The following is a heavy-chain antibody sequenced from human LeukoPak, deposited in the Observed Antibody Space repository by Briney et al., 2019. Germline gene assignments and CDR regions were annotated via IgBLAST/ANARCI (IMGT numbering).Heavy chain of an antibody. CDR1: GFTFSDYA. Sequence: GGSLRLSCAASGFTFSDYAMSWVRQAPGEGLEWVSTISGNTLKTDYADSVKGRFTISRDNSKNIVNLQMSSLRAEDTAVNYCAKSDRRFFDWLLESWGQGSLVTVSS. J-gene: IGHJ5*02. D-gene: IGHD3-9*01. CDR2: ISGNTLKT. CDR3: AKSDRRFFDWLLES. V-gene: IGHV3-23*01.